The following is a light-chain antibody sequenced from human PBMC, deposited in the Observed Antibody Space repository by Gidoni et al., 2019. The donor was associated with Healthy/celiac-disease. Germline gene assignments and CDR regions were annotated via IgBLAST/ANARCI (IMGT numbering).Light chain of an antibody. V-gene: IGLV1-40*01. CDR1: SSNIGAGYD. Sequence: QSVLTPPPSVSGAPGQRVTISCTGSSSNIGAGYDVHWYQQRPGTAPKLLIHGNSNRPSGVPDRFSGSKSGTSASLAITGLQAEDEADYYCQSYDSSLSVVFGGGTKLTVL. CDR2: GNS. CDR3: QSYDSSLSVV. J-gene: IGLJ2*01.